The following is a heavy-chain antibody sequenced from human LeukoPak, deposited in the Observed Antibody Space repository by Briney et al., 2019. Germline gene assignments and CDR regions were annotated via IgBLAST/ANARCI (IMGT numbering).Heavy chain of an antibody. CDR3: ARVGDSGGFDP. D-gene: IGHD2-21*01. V-gene: IGHV4-34*01. Sequence: KPSETLSLTCAVYGGSFSGYYWSWIRQPPGKGLEWIGEINHSGSTNYNPSLKSRVTISVDTSKNQFSLKLSSVTAADTAVYYCARVGDSGGFDPWGHGTLVTVSS. CDR2: INHSGST. CDR1: GGSFSGYY. J-gene: IGHJ5*02.